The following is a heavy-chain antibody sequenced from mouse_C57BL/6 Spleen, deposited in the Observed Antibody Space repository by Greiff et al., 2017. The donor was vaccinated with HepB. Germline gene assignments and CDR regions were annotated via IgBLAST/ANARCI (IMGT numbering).Heavy chain of an antibody. CDR2: IDPETGGT. Sequence: VKLQESGAELVRPGASVTLSCKASGYTFTDYEMHWVKQTPVHGLEWIGAIDPETGGTAYNQKFKGKAILTADKSSSTAYMELRSLTSEDSAVYYCTRKDYYGSSLDYWGQGTTLTVSS. CDR3: TRKDYYGSSLDY. D-gene: IGHD1-1*01. CDR1: GYTFTDYE. V-gene: IGHV1-15*01. J-gene: IGHJ2*01.